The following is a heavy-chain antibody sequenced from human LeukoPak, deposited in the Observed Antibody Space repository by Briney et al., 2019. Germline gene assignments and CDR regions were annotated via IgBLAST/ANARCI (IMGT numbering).Heavy chain of an antibody. CDR1: GGTFSSYA. Sequence: SVKVSCKASGGTFSSYAISGVRQAPGQGLEWMGGIIPIFGTANYAQKFQGRVTITTDESTSTAYMELSSLRSEDTAVYYCARGLMTDYYDSSGLYAGFDPWGQGTLVTVSS. V-gene: IGHV1-69*05. J-gene: IGHJ5*02. D-gene: IGHD3-22*01. CDR2: IIPIFGTA. CDR3: ARGLMTDYYDSSGLYAGFDP.